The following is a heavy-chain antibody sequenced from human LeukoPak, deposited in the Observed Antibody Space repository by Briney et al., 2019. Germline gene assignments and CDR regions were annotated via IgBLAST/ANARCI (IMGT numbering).Heavy chain of an antibody. D-gene: IGHD6-19*01. Sequence: PSETLSLTCAVSGGSISSSNWWSWVRQPPGKGLEWIGRIFHTGTTDYKTSLKGRVTISVDKSKNQFSLKLTSVTAADTAVYYCARVRSSGWLKPFMDVWGKGTTVTISS. CDR3: ARVRSSGWLKPFMDV. V-gene: IGHV4-4*02. J-gene: IGHJ6*03. CDR2: IFHTGTT. CDR1: GGSISSSNW.